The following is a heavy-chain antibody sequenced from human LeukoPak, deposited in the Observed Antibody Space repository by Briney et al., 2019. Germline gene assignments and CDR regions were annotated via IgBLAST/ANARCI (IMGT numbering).Heavy chain of an antibody. J-gene: IGHJ4*02. CDR2: IKSDGTYS. D-gene: IGHD1-26*01. V-gene: IGHV3-74*01. CDR3: GRDRPSGGRAFVY. CDR1: GFTFSNHW. Sequence: GGSLRLSCAASGFTFSNHWMHSVRQAPGKGLGWVSRIKSDGTYSDYADSVKGRFTVSRDNARNPLCLQMDSLRVEDTALYYCGRDRPSGGRAFVYWRQGTLVAVSS.